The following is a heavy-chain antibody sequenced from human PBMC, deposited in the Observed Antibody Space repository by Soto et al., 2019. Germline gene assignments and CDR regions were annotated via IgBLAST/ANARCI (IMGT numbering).Heavy chain of an antibody. CDR2: ISAYNGNT. D-gene: IGHD3-9*01. CDR1: GYTFTSYG. V-gene: IGHV1-18*01. J-gene: IGHJ4*02. CDR3: ARDRITIFSYRAREVPFDY. Sequence: QVQLVQSGAEVKKPGASVKVSCKASGYTFTSYGISWVRQAPGQGLEWMGWISAYNGNTNYAQKLQGRVTMTTDTSASTAYVELSGLRSDDTVVYYCARDRITIFSYRAREVPFDYWGQGTLVTVSS.